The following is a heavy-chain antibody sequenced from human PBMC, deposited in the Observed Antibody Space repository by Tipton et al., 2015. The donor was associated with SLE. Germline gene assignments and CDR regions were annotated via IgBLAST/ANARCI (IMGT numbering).Heavy chain of an antibody. CDR3: ASDCGGDCSPMEYFQY. D-gene: IGHD2-21*01. V-gene: IGHV4-34*09. Sequence: LRLSCAVSGASFNGYYWSWIRQPPGKGLEWIGEINHGGITNYTPSLKSRVTLSVDKSQNQFSLKLTSVTAADTAVYYCASDCGGDCSPMEYFQYWGQGALVTVSS. J-gene: IGHJ1*01. CDR2: INHGGIT. CDR1: GASFNGYY.